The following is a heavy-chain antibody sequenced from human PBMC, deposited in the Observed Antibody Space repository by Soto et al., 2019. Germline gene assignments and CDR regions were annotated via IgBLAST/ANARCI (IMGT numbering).Heavy chain of an antibody. Sequence: PGGSLRLSCAACGFTFNDYSMSWVRQAPWKGLEWVSVISGSGGSTYFAESVKGRFTISRDNSKNALYLQMNSLRADDTDVYYCAKGTLRVVNQLVFDYLGQGNLVTVSS. CDR1: GFTFNDYS. CDR3: AKGTLRVVNQLVFDY. CDR2: ISGSGGST. J-gene: IGHJ4*02. V-gene: IGHV3-23*01. D-gene: IGHD3-3*01.